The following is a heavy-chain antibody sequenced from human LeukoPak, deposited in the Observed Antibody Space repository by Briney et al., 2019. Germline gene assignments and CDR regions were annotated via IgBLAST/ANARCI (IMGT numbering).Heavy chain of an antibody. CDR3: ATLSKGKGAFDI. Sequence: PSETLSLTCAVSGYSISSGYYWGWIRQPPGKGLEWIGSIYHSGSTYYNPSLKSRVTISVDTSKNQFSLKLSSVTAADTAVYYCATLSKGKGAFDIWGQGTTVTVSP. CDR2: IYHSGST. CDR1: GYSISSGYY. V-gene: IGHV4-38-2*01. D-gene: IGHD3-16*02. J-gene: IGHJ3*02.